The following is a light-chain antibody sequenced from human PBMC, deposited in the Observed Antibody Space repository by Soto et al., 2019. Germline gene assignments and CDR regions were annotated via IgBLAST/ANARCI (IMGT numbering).Light chain of an antibody. V-gene: IGKV1-5*01. CDR3: QQYNSYSLT. Sequence: DIQMTQSPSTLSASVGDRVTSTCRASQSISSWLAWYQQKPGKAPKLLIYDSSSLESGVPSRFSGSGSGTEFTLTFSSLQPDDFATYYCQQYNSYSLTFGGGTKVEIQ. CDR2: DSS. J-gene: IGKJ4*01. CDR1: QSISSW.